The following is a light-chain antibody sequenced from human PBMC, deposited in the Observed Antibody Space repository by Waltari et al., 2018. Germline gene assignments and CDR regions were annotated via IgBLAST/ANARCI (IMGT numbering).Light chain of an antibody. CDR2: GAS. CDR3: QQYDGSVVT. V-gene: IGKV3-20*01. Sequence: WRASHYITVSWRTWYHQIPAQAPRLLIYGASTRATGIPDRLSGSGSGTDFTLTISRLEPEDSGVYYCQQYDGSVVTFGGGTKVEIK. CDR1: HYITVSW. J-gene: IGKJ4*01.